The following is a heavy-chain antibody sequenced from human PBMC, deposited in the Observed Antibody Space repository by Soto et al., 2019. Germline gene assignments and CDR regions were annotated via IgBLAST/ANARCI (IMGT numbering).Heavy chain of an antibody. CDR2: ISWNSGSI. Sequence: PGGSLRLSCAATGFTFDDYAMHWVRQAPGKGLEWVSGISWNSGSIGYADSVKGRFTISRDNAKNSLYLQMNSLRAEDTALHYCAKDEWLAPRDWYFDLWGRGTLVTVSS. D-gene: IGHD6-19*01. V-gene: IGHV3-9*01. J-gene: IGHJ2*01. CDR3: AKDEWLAPRDWYFDL. CDR1: GFTFDDYA.